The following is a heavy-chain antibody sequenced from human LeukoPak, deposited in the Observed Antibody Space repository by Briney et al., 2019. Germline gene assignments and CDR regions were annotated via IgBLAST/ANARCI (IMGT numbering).Heavy chain of an antibody. Sequence: SVKVSCKASGGTFSSYAISWVRQAPGQGLEWMGRIIPILGIANYAQKFQGRVTITADKSTSTAYMELSSLRSEDTAVYYCAKGASPLLAAAGLLFDCWGQGTLVTVSS. CDR3: AKGASPLLAAAGLLFDC. V-gene: IGHV1-69*04. J-gene: IGHJ4*02. CDR2: IIPILGIA. CDR1: GGTFSSYA. D-gene: IGHD6-13*01.